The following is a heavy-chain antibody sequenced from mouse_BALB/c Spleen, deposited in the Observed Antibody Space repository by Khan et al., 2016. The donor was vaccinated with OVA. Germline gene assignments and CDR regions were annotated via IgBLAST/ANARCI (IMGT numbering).Heavy chain of an antibody. J-gene: IGHJ4*01. Sequence: QVQLKQSGAELVRPGASVKLSCKTSGYIFTSYWIHWVKQRSGQGLEWIARIYPGTGSTYYNEKFKDTATLTADKSSSTAYMQLGRLNSEDAAVYVCARNDYGRTCTMDCWGRGTSVTVAS. D-gene: IGHD1-1*01. CDR2: IYPGTGST. CDR3: ARNDYGRTCTMDC. CDR1: GYIFTSYW. V-gene: IGHV1-76*01.